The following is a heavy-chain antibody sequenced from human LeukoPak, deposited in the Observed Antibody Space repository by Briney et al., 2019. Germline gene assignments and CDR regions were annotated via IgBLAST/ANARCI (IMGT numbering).Heavy chain of an antibody. Sequence: ASVKVSCKASGGTFSSYAINWVRQAPGQGLEWMGGIIPIFGTANYAQKFQGRVTITADESTSTAYMELSSLRSEDTAVYYCAVIAVADSAWDWFDPWGQGTLVTVSS. V-gene: IGHV1-69*13. CDR2: IIPIFGTA. CDR3: AVIAVADSAWDWFDP. J-gene: IGHJ5*02. CDR1: GGTFSSYA. D-gene: IGHD6-19*01.